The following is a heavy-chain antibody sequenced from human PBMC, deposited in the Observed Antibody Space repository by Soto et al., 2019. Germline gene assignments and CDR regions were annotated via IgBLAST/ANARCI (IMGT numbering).Heavy chain of an antibody. V-gene: IGHV4-61*01. CDR2: IYYSGST. CDR3: ARPLYSYGPMDV. Sequence: QVQLQESGPGLVKPSETLSLTCTVSGGSVSSGSYYWSWIRQPPGKGLEWIGYIYYSGSTNYNPSLKSRVTISVDTSKNQFSLKLSSVTAADTAVYYCARPLYSYGPMDVWGQGTLVTVSS. J-gene: IGHJ4*02. CDR1: GGSVSSGSYY. D-gene: IGHD5-18*01.